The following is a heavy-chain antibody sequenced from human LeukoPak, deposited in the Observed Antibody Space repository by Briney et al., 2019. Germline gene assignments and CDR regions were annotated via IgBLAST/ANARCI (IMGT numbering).Heavy chain of an antibody. CDR2: ISGYNGNT. J-gene: IGHJ4*02. D-gene: IGHD3-10*01. CDR1: GYTFTTYN. Sequence: EASVKVSCKASGYTFTTYNINWVRQAPGQGLEWMGWISGYNGNTNYAQKLQGRVTMTTDTSTSTAYMELRSLKSDDTAVYYCARDDGGFGELRYWGQGTLVTVSS. CDR3: ARDDGGFGELRY. V-gene: IGHV1-18*01.